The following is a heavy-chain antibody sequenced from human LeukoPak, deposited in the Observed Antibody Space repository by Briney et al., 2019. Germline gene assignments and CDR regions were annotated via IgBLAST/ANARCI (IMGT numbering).Heavy chain of an antibody. J-gene: IGHJ4*02. V-gene: IGHV4-39*07. Sequence: SETLSLTCIVSGDFISSSRYYWGWIRQPPGKGLEWIGEINHSGSTNYNPSLKSRVTISVDTSKNQFSLKLSSVTAADTAVYYCARTSIAAAGTPFDYWGQGTLVTVSS. CDR2: INHSGST. CDR3: ARTSIAAAGTPFDY. CDR1: GDFISSSRYY. D-gene: IGHD6-13*01.